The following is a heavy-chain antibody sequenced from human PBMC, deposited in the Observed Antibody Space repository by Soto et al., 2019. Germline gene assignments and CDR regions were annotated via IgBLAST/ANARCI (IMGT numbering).Heavy chain of an antibody. CDR1: GGSFSGYY. J-gene: IGHJ4*02. CDR2: INHSGST. V-gene: IGHV4-34*01. D-gene: IGHD3-16*02. Sequence: PSETLSLTCAVYGGSFSGYYWSWIRQPPGKGLEWIGEINHSGSTNYNPSLKSRVTISVDTSKNQFSLKLSSVTAADTAVYYCARSHYDYVWGSYRLDYWGQGTLVTVS. CDR3: ARSHYDYVWGSYRLDY.